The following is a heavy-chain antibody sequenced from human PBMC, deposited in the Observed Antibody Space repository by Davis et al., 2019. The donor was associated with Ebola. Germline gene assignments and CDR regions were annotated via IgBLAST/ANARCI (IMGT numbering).Heavy chain of an antibody. CDR3: AGKSGYSYGYVDY. Sequence: SETLSLTCAVSGDSIRSRNWWSWVRQLPGKGLEWIGEIYHSGSTNYNPSLKSRVTISVDKSKNQFSLKLSSVTAADTAVYYCAGKSGYSYGYVDYWGQGTLVTVSS. V-gene: IGHV4-4*02. J-gene: IGHJ4*02. D-gene: IGHD5-18*01. CDR2: IYHSGST. CDR1: GDSIRSRNW.